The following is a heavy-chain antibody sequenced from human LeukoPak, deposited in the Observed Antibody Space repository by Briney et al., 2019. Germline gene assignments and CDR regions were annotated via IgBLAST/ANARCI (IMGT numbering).Heavy chain of an antibody. J-gene: IGHJ5*02. CDR2: IYYSGDT. V-gene: IGHV4-39*01. CDR1: GGSISGSSYY. CDR3: ARQEWLVLREDWFDP. Sequence: SETLSLTCTVSGGSISGSSYYWGWIRQPPGKGLEWIGTIYYSGDTYYNPSLKSRVNISVHTSKNQFSLKLRSVTAADTAVYFCARQEWLVLREDWFDPWGQGTLVTVSS. D-gene: IGHD6-19*01.